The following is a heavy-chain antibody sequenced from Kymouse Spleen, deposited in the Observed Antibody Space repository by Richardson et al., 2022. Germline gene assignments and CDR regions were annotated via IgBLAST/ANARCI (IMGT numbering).Heavy chain of an antibody. Sequence: QVQLQQSGPGLVKPSQTLSLTCAISGDSVSSNSAAWNWIRQSPSRGLEWLGRTYYRSKWYNDYAVSVKSRITINPDTSKNQFSLQLNSVTPEDTAVYYCARGRTMVRGVIITVYFDYWGQGTLVTVSS. J-gene: IGHJ4*02. V-gene: IGHV6-1*01. D-gene: IGHD3-10*01. CDR2: TYYRSKWYN. CDR3: ARGRTMVRGVIITVYFDY. CDR1: GDSVSSNSAA.